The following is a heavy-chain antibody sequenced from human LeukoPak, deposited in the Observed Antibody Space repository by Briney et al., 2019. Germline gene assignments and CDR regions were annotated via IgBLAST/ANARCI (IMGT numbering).Heavy chain of an antibody. D-gene: IGHD4-17*01. Sequence: GGSLRLSCAASGFTLSSYAMHWVRQAPGKGLEWVAVISYEGSNKYYADSVKGRFTISRDNSKNTLYLQMNSLRAEDTAVYYCARHTVTTFSNWFDPWGQGTLVTVSS. J-gene: IGHJ5*02. CDR3: ARHTVTTFSNWFDP. CDR2: ISYEGSNK. V-gene: IGHV3-30-3*01. CDR1: GFTLSSYA.